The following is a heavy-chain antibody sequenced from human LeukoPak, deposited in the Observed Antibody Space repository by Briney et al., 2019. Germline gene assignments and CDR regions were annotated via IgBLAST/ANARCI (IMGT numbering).Heavy chain of an antibody. CDR1: GFTFDYYG. J-gene: IGHJ6*03. V-gene: IGHV3-20*04. Sequence: GGSLRLSCAASGFTFDYYGMSWVPPAPGKGLEWVFGINCNGGSTGYADSVKGRFTISRDNAKNSLYLQMNSLRAEDTALYYCARDGRAVGYYGDYAAYYYMDVWGKGTTVTVSS. D-gene: IGHD4-17*01. CDR3: ARDGRAVGYYGDYAAYYYMDV. CDR2: INCNGGST.